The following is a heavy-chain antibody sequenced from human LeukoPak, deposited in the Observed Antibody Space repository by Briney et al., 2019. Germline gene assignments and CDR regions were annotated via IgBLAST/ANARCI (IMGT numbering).Heavy chain of an antibody. J-gene: IGHJ3*02. CDR3: ASSVVVPAASNDAFDI. CDR2: TYYRSKWYN. CDR1: GDSVSSNSAA. Sequence: SQTLSLTCAISGDSVSSNSAAWNWIRQSPSRGLEWLGRTYYRSKWYNDYAVSVKSRITINPGTSKNQFSLQLNSVTPEDTAVYYCASSVVVPAASNDAFDIWGQGTMVTVSS. V-gene: IGHV6-1*01. D-gene: IGHD2-2*01.